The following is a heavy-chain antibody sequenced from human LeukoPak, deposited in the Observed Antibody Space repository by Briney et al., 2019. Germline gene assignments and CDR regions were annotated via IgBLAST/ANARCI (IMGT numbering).Heavy chain of an antibody. D-gene: IGHD5-24*01. J-gene: IGHJ4*02. Sequence: ASVKVSCKASGYTFTDYYMHWVRQAPGQGLECMGWINPNSGATKYGEKFQDRVTVARDTSITTAYMELSGLRSDDTAVYYCATGGTAGSNYRGLGNGYWGQGTLVTVSS. CDR3: ATGGTAGSNYRGLGNGY. CDR1: GYTFTDYY. CDR2: INPNSGAT. V-gene: IGHV1-2*02.